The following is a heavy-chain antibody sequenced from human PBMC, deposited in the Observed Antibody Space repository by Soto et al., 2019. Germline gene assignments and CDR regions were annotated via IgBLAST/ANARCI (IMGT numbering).Heavy chain of an antibody. J-gene: IGHJ6*03. Sequence: QVQLVESGGGVVQPGRSLRLSCAASGFTFSSYGMHWVRQAPGKGLEWVAVISYDGSNKYYADSVKGRFTISRDNSKNTRYLQMNRMRDDDTAVYYCAMDQLVRGNYYYYMDVWGKGNTVTVSS. V-gene: IGHV3-30*03. D-gene: IGHD6-13*01. CDR3: AMDQLVRGNYYYYMDV. CDR2: ISYDGSNK. CDR1: GFTFSSYG.